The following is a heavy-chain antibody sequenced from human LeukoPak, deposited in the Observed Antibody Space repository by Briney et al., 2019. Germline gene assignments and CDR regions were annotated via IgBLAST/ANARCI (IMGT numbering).Heavy chain of an antibody. J-gene: IGHJ3*02. CDR2: INPNSGGT. CDR3: AGNPYDILTGPDDAFDI. V-gene: IGHV1-2*02. D-gene: IGHD3-9*01. Sequence: GASVKVSCKASGYTFTGYYMHWVRQAPGQGLEWMGWINPNSGGTNYAQKFQGRVTMTRDTSISTAYMELSRLRSDDTAVYYCAGNPYDILTGPDDAFDIWGQGTMVTVSS. CDR1: GYTFTGYY.